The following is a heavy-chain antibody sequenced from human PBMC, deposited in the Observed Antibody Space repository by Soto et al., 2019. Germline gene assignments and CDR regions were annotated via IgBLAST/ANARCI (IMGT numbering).Heavy chain of an antibody. CDR1: GGTFSSYA. CDR3: ASNIGIAAAGNAFDI. Sequence: SVKVSCKASGGTFSSYAISWVRQAPGQGLEWMGGIIPILGTANYAQKFQGRVTITADESTSTAYMELSSLRSEDTAVYYCASNIGIAAAGNAFDIWGQGTMVTVSS. V-gene: IGHV1-69*13. CDR2: IIPILGTA. J-gene: IGHJ3*02. D-gene: IGHD6-13*01.